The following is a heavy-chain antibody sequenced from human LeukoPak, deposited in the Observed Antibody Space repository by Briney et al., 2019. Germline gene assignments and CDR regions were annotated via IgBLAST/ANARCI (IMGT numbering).Heavy chain of an antibody. Sequence: GRSLRLSCAASGFTFSSYAMHWVRQAPGKGLEWVAVISYDGSNKYYADSVKGRFTISRDNSKSTLYLQMNSLRAEDTAVYYCARDLVRGVIGYFDYWGQGTLVTVSS. CDR2: ISYDGSNK. CDR1: GFTFSSYA. D-gene: IGHD3-10*01. V-gene: IGHV3-30*04. CDR3: ARDLVRGVIGYFDY. J-gene: IGHJ4*02.